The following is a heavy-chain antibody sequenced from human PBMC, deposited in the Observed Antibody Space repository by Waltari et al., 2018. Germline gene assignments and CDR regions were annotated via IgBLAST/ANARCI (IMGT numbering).Heavy chain of an antibody. CDR1: GDSLSSSSTLH. D-gene: IGHD3-9*01. Sequence: QLQLQESGPRLVRPSETLSLTCTVFGDSLSSSSTLHWGWIRQPPGKGPEWLGTLYYRGSTYYNPSLGSRVSMSIDTSKNQFSLTLNSVTAADTAVYYCARFRPADYYPHVRFDSWGKGSPVTVSS. CDR3: ARFRPADYYPHVRFDS. CDR2: LYYRGST. V-gene: IGHV4-39*01. J-gene: IGHJ4*02.